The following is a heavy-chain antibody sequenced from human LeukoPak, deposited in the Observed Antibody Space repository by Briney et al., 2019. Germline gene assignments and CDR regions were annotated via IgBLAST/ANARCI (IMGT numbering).Heavy chain of an antibody. J-gene: IGHJ6*03. CDR3: ARGSGVGAARGHYYYFMDV. V-gene: IGHV1-69*05. D-gene: IGHD1-26*01. CDR1: GGTFRNYA. CDR2: TIPVFGST. Sequence: SVKVSCKASGGTFRNYAISWVRQAPGQGLEWLGGTIPVFGSTDYAQKFLDRLTITTDESTSTSYMQLSSLQSDDTAVYYCARGSGVGAARGHYYYFMDVWGKGTTVAVSS.